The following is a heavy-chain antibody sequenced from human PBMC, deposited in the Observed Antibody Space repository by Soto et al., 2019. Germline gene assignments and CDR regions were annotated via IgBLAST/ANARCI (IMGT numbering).Heavy chain of an antibody. CDR1: GFTFSSYG. CDR2: ISYDGSNK. J-gene: IGHJ4*02. V-gene: IGHV3-30*18. CDR3: AKDKVPVVVTAPFDY. D-gene: IGHD2-21*02. Sequence: QVQLVESGGGVVQPGRSLRLSCAASGFTFSSYGMHWVRQAPGKGLEWVAVISYDGSNKYYADSVKGRFTVSRDKSKKTLYLQVNRLRAEDTAVYYCAKDKVPVVVTAPFDYWGQGTLVTVSS.